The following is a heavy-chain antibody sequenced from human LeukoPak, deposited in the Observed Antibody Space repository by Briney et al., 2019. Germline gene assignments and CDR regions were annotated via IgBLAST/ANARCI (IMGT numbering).Heavy chain of an antibody. CDR2: IYDSGST. V-gene: IGHV4-31*03. CDR3: ASYGSGWYFDL. J-gene: IGHJ2*01. CDR1: GGSISSGGYY. D-gene: IGHD3-10*01. Sequence: SETLSLTCTVSGGSISSGGYYWSWLRQHPGKGLEWIGYIYDSGSTYYKPSLRSRVTISGDTSKNQFSLKLSSVSDADTAVYYCASYGSGWYFDLWGRGTLVTVSS.